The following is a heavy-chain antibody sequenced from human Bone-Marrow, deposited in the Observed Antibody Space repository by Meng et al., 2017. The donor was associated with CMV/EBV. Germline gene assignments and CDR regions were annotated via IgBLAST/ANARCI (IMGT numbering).Heavy chain of an antibody. Sequence: ASVKVSCKASGYTFTGYYMHWVRQAPGQGLEWMGWINPNSGGTKYAQKFQGRVTMTRDTSISTAYMELSRLRSDDTAVYFCARERGYCSGGSCDSGIHYYGMDVWGQGTTVTVSS. D-gene: IGHD2-15*01. V-gene: IGHV1-2*02. J-gene: IGHJ6*02. CDR1: GYTFTGYY. CDR2: INPNSGGT. CDR3: ARERGYCSGGSCDSGIHYYGMDV.